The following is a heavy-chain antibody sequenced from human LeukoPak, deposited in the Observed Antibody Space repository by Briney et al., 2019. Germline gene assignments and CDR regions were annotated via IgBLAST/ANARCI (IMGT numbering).Heavy chain of an antibody. J-gene: IGHJ4*02. CDR2: ISYDGSNK. CDR1: VFTFSSYG. CDR3: ALLLTGGFNY. Sequence: GGSLRLSCAASVFTFSSYGMHWVRQAPGKGLEWAAVISYDGSNKYYADSVKGRFTISRDNSKNTLYLQMNSLRAEYTAVYYCALLLTGGFNYWGQGTLVIVSS. V-gene: IGHV3-30*03. D-gene: IGHD3-9*01.